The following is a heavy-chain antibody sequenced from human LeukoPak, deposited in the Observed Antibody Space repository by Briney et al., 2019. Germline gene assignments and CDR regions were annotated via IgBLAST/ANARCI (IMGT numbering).Heavy chain of an antibody. V-gene: IGHV3-23*01. CDR2: ISGSGGST. Sequence: SGGSLRLSCAASGFIFSSYAMSWVRQAPGKGLEWVSAISGSGGSTYYADSVKGRFTISRDTSKNTLYLHMNSLRAEDTAVYYCAKDLAYYYDSSGYYYSYYFDYWGQGTLVTVSS. CDR3: AKDLAYYYDSSGYYYSYYFDY. CDR1: GFIFSSYA. D-gene: IGHD3-22*01. J-gene: IGHJ4*02.